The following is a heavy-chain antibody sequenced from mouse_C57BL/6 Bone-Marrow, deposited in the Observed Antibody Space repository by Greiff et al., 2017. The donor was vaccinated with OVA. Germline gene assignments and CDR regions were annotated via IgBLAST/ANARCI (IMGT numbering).Heavy chain of an antibody. CDR1: GYTFTSYW. CDR2: IDPSDSYT. J-gene: IGHJ3*01. D-gene: IGHD3-2*02. V-gene: IGHV1-59*01. CDR3: ARRGTAQATWFAY. Sequence: QVQLQQPGAELVRPGTSVKLSCKASGYTFTSYWMHWVKQRPGQGLEWIGVIDPSDSYTNYNQKFKGKATLTVATSSSTAYMQLSSLTSEDSAVYYCARRGTAQATWFAYWGQGTLVTVSA.